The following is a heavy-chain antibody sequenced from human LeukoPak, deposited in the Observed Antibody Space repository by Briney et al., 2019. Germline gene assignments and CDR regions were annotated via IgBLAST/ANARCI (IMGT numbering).Heavy chain of an antibody. Sequence: GGSLRLSCAASGFTFSSYSMNWVRRAPGKGLEWLSYISSSSRTIYYADSVKGRFTISRDNANNSLYLQMNSLRAEDTAVYYCARDRYGDYDFDYWGQGTLVTVSS. V-gene: IGHV3-48*01. D-gene: IGHD4-17*01. CDR2: ISSSSRTI. CDR1: GFTFSSYS. J-gene: IGHJ4*02. CDR3: ARDRYGDYDFDY.